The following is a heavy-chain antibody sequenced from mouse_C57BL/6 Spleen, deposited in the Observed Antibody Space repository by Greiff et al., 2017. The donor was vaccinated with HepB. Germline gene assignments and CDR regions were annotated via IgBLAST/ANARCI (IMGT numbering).Heavy chain of an antibody. D-gene: IGHD2-2*01. V-gene: IGHV1-81*01. J-gene: IGHJ2*01. CDR3: AVYYGYDWDFDY. Sequence: VKLQESGAELARPGASVKLSCKASGYTFTSYGISWVKQRTGQGLEWIGEIYPRSGNTYYNEKFKGKATLTADKSASTAYMELRSLTSEDSAVYFCAVYYGYDWDFDYWGQGTTLTVSS. CDR1: GYTFTSYG. CDR2: IYPRSGNT.